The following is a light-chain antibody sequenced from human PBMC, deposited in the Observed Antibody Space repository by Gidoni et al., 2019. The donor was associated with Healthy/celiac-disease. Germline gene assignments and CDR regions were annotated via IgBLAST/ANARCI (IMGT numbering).Light chain of an antibody. J-gene: IGLJ2*01. CDR2: DDS. Sequence: SYLLPQPPPLSVPPGKTARLTCGGNNIGSKSVHWYKQKPGKAPVLVVYDDSDRPSGIPERFSGSNSGNTATLTISRVEAGDEADYYCQVWDSSSDHVVFGGGTKLTVL. CDR1: NIGSKS. CDR3: QVWDSSSDHVV. V-gene: IGLV3-21*03.